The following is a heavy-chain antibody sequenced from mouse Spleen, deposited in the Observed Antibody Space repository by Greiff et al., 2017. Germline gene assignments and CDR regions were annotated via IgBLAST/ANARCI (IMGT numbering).Heavy chain of an antibody. CDR2: INPNNGGT. D-gene: IGHD1-1*01. CDR3: ARRRLRDAMDY. J-gene: IGHJ4*01. V-gene: IGHV1-22*01. Sequence: EVKLMESGPELVKPGASVKMSCKASGYTFTDYNMHWVKQSHGKSLEWIGYINPNNGGTSYNQKFKGKATLTVNKSSSTAYMELRSLTSEDSAVYYCARRRLRDAMDYWGQGTSVTVSS. CDR1: GYTFTDYN.